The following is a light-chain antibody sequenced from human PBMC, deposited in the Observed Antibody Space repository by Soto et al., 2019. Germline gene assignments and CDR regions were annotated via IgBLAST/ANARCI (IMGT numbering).Light chain of an antibody. CDR1: QTVSSTY. Sequence: EIVLTQSPGTLSLSPGERATLTCRASQTVSSTYLAWYQQKPGQPPRLLIYGASSRAAGIPDRFSGNGSGTDFTLTITRLEPEDFAVYYCQQSVNTPRTFGEGTKVEI. CDR3: QQSVNTPRT. V-gene: IGKV3-20*01. CDR2: GAS. J-gene: IGKJ4*02.